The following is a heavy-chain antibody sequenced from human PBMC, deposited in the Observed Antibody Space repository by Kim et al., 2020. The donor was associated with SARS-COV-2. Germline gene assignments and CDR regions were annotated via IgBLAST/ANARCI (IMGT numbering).Heavy chain of an antibody. D-gene: IGHD5-18*01. CDR2: IWYDGSNK. V-gene: IGHV3-33*01. Sequence: GGSLRLSCAASGFTFSSYGMHWVRQAPGKGLEWVAVIWYDGSNKYYADSVKGRFTISRDNSKNTLYLQMNSLRAEDTAVYYCARDPPKNRGYSYAGGMDVWGQGTTVTVSS. J-gene: IGHJ6*02. CDR1: GFTFSSYG. CDR3: ARDPPKNRGYSYAGGMDV.